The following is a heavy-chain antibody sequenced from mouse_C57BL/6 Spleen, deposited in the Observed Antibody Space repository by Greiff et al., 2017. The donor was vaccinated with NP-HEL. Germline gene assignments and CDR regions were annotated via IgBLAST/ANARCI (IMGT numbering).Heavy chain of an antibody. D-gene: IGHD1-1*01. V-gene: IGHV5-4*01. J-gene: IGHJ2*01. CDR1: GFTFSSYA. CDR3: AREAPDYYGSSYDY. Sequence: EVMLVESGGGLVKPGGSLKLSCAASGFTFSSYAMSWVRQTPEKRLEWVATISDGGSYTYYPDNVKGRFTISRDNAKNNLYLQMSHLKSEDTAMYYCAREAPDYYGSSYDYWGQGTTLTVSS. CDR2: ISDGGSYT.